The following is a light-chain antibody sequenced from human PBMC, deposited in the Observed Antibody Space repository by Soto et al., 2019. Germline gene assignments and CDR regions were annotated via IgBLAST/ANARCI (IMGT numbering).Light chain of an antibody. Sequence: EIVLTQSPGTLSLSPGERATLSCRASQSVNNNYLAWYQQKPGQAPRLLIYGPSSRATGIPDRFSGSGSGTDFTLTISRLEPEDFAVYHCHQYGSSPGTFGQGTKVEIK. CDR3: HQYGSSPGT. V-gene: IGKV3-20*01. J-gene: IGKJ1*01. CDR1: QSVNNNY. CDR2: GPS.